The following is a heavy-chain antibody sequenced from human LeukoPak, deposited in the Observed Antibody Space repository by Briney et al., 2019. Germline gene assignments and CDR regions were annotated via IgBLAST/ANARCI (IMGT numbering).Heavy chain of an antibody. Sequence: KSSETLSLTCAVYGGSFSGYYWSWIRQPPGKGLEWIGEINHSGSTNYNPSLKSRVTISVDTSKNQFSLKLSSVTAADTAVYYCARGQRQWLPANWFDPWGQGTLVTVSS. J-gene: IGHJ5*02. V-gene: IGHV4-34*01. CDR1: GGSFSGYY. D-gene: IGHD6-19*01. CDR2: INHSGST. CDR3: ARGQRQWLPANWFDP.